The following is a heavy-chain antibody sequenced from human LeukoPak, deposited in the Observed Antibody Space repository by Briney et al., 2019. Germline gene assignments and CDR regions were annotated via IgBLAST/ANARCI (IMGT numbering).Heavy chain of an antibody. CDR3: ARGGRMSGYDPFDY. CDR1: GGSISSYY. CDR2: IYYSGST. J-gene: IGHJ4*02. Sequence: SETLSLTCTVSGGSISSYYWSWIRQPPGKGLEWIGYIYYSGSTNYNPSLKSRVTISVDTSKNQFSLKLSSVTAADTAVYYCARGGRMSGYDPFDYWGQGTLVTVSS. V-gene: IGHV4-59*01. D-gene: IGHD5-12*01.